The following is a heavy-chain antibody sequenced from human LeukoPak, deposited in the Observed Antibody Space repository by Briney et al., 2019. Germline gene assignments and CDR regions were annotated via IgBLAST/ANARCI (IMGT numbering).Heavy chain of an antibody. J-gene: IGHJ4*02. D-gene: IGHD3-9*01. CDR1: GGSISSYY. Sequence: SETLSLTCTVSGGSISSYYWSWIRQPAGKGLEWIGRIYTSGSTNYNPSLKSRVTMSVDTSKNQFPLKLSSVTAADTAVYYCAREEYYDILTGYYSTEYYFDYWGQGTLVTVSS. CDR2: IYTSGST. V-gene: IGHV4-4*07. CDR3: AREEYYDILTGYYSTEYYFDY.